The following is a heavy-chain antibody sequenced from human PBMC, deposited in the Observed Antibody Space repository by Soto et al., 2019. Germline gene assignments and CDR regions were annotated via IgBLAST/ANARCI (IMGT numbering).Heavy chain of an antibody. J-gene: IGHJ6*02. CDR1: GFTFSNAW. CDR3: TTVASQAPYSYVYGYYYNGMDV. D-gene: IGHD5-18*01. CDR2: NKSKTDGGTT. Sequence: GGSLRLSCAASGFTFSNAWMSWVRQAPGKGLEWVGRNKSKTDGGTTDYTAPVKGRFTISRDDSTNTLYLQMNSLKTDDTAVYYCTTVASQAPYSYVYGYYYNGMDVWGQGTTVTVSS. V-gene: IGHV3-15*01.